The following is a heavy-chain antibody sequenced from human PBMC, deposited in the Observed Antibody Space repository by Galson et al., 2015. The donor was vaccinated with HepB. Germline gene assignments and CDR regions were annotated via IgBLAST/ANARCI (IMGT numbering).Heavy chain of an antibody. CDR3: ARGGKGDYIREEYYYYMDV. V-gene: IGHV3-30-3*01. J-gene: IGHJ6*03. CDR2: ISYDGSNI. CDR1: GFTFSSYA. D-gene: IGHD4-17*01. Sequence: LRLSCAVSGFTFSSYALHWVRQAPGKGLEWVAVISYDGSNIYYADSVKGRFTISRDNSKNTLFLQMNSLRPEDTALYYCARGGKGDYIREEYYYYMDVWGKGTTVTVSS.